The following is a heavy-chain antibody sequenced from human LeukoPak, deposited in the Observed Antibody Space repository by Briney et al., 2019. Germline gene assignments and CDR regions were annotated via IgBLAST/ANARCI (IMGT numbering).Heavy chain of an antibody. D-gene: IGHD6-13*01. J-gene: IGHJ4*02. Sequence: GGSLRLSCAASGFTFSSYAMHWVRQAPGKGLEWVAVISYDGSNKYYADSVKGRFTISRDNSKNTLYLQMNSLRAEDTAVYYCARAPFGAADDYFDYWGQGTLVTVSS. CDR2: ISYDGSNK. CDR1: GFTFSSYA. V-gene: IGHV3-30-3*01. CDR3: ARAPFGAADDYFDY.